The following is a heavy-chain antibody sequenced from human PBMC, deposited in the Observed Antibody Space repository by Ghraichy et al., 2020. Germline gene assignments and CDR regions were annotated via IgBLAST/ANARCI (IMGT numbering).Heavy chain of an antibody. Sequence: SETLSLTCSVSGGSISSSTYYWGWIRQPPGKGLEWIASIDYSGSTYYNASVKSRVTISVDTSKNQFSLKLSSVTAADTAVYYCARHKPPPYNWNYWFDPWCQGTLVTVSS. CDR3: ARHKPPPYNWNYWFDP. J-gene: IGHJ5*02. CDR2: IDYSGST. V-gene: IGHV4-39*01. D-gene: IGHD1-7*01. CDR1: GGSISSSTYY.